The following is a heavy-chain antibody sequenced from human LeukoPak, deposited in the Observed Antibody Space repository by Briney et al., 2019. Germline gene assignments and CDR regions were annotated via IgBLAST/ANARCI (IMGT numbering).Heavy chain of an antibody. V-gene: IGHV1-69*06. D-gene: IGHD1-20*01. Sequence: SVKLSCKASGVTFTSYAISWVRQGPGQGLERMGGIIPTFGTANNAQTFQGSVPITSHKSTSTAYMELSSLSCEDTAVYYCASNLAFDIWGQGTMVTVS. CDR3: ASNLAFDI. J-gene: IGHJ3*02. CDR2: IIPTFGTA. CDR1: GVTFTSYA.